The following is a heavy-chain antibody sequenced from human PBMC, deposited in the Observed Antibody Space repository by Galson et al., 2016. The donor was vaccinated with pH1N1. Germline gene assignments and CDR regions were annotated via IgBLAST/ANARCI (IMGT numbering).Heavy chain of an antibody. CDR1: RNTFTSHD. CDR2: MNPNSGNT. CDR3: GRVAHGDYVGWFDP. Sequence: SVKVSCKASRNTFTSHDINWVRQATGQGLEWMGWMNPNSGNTGYAQKFQGRVTMTSDTSISTAYMELSRLRSDDTAVYYCGRVAHGDYVGWFDPWGQGTLVTVSS. D-gene: IGHD4-17*01. V-gene: IGHV1-8*02. J-gene: IGHJ5*02.